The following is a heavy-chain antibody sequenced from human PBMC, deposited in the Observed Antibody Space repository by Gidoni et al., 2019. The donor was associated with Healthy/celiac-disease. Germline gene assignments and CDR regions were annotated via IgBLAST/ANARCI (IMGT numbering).Heavy chain of an antibody. CDR2: IYYSGST. CDR1: GGSIRSGGYY. Sequence: QVKLQESCPGLGKPSQTLSLTCTVSGGSIRSGGYYWSWIRQHPGKGLAWIGYIYYSGSTYYNPSLTSRVTISVATSKIQFSLKLSSVTAAYTAVYYCATTVTRKLGGMDVWGQGPTVTVSS. CDR3: ATTVTRKLGGMDV. J-gene: IGHJ6*02. D-gene: IGHD4-4*01. V-gene: IGHV4-31*03.